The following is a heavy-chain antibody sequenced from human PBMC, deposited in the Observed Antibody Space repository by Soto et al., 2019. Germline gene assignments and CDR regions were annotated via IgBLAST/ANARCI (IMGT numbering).Heavy chain of an antibody. CDR2: IKSDGTST. J-gene: IGHJ4*02. CDR1: GFTFSRYY. Sequence: EVQLVESGGGLVQPGGSLRLSCTASGFTFSRYYMQWVRQAPGKGLVWVSHIKSDGTSTTLADSVKGRFTISRDNAKNTLYLQMNSLRVEDTAMYYCVRDNYGVDYWGRGTLVTVSS. CDR3: VRDNYGVDY. V-gene: IGHV3-74*03. D-gene: IGHD3-16*01.